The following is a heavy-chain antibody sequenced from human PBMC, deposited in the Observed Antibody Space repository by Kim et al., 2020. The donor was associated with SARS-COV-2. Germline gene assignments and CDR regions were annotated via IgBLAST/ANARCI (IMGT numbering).Heavy chain of an antibody. J-gene: IGHJ3*02. Sequence: GGSRRLSCAASGFTFSSYAMHWVRQAPGKGLEWVAVISYDGSNKYYADSVKGRFTISRDNSKNTLYLQMNSLRAEDTAVYYCARARGPSIAVAVRGAFD. D-gene: IGHD6-19*01. CDR2: ISYDGSNK. CDR3: ARARGPSIAVAVRGAFD. CDR1: GFTFSSYA. V-gene: IGHV3-30*04.